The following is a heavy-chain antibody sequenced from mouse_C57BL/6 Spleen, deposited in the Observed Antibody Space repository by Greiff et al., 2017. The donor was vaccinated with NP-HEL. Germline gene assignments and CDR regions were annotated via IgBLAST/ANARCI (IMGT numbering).Heavy chain of an antibody. CDR1: GYSITSGYY. CDR3: ARGSNSWFAY. D-gene: IGHD2-5*01. Sequence: ESGPGLVKPSQSLSLTCSVTGYSITSGYYWNWIRQFPGNKLEWMGYISYDGSNNYNPSLKNRISITRDTSKNQFFLKLNSVTTEDTATYYCARGSNSWFAYWGQGTLVTVSA. V-gene: IGHV3-6*01. CDR2: ISYDGSN. J-gene: IGHJ3*01.